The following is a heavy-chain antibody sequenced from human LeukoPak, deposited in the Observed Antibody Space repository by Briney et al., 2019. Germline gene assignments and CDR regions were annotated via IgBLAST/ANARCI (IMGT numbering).Heavy chain of an antibody. D-gene: IGHD5-12*01. V-gene: IGHV4-4*07. CDR3: ARDLESGGSFDY. CDR1: GGSISSYY. CDR2: IYTSGST. J-gene: IGHJ4*02. Sequence: PSETLSLTCTVSGGSISSYYWSWIRQPAGKGLEWIGRIYTSGSTNYNPSLKSRVTISVDTSKNQFPLKLSSVTAADTAVYYCARDLESGGSFDYWGQGTLVTVSS.